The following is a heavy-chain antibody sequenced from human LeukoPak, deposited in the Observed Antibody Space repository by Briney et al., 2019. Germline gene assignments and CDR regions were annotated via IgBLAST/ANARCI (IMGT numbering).Heavy chain of an antibody. CDR2: MNPNSGNT. CDR1: GYTFTSYD. D-gene: IGHD1-26*01. J-gene: IGHJ6*02. Sequence: ASVKVSCKASGYTFTSYDINWVRQATGQGLEWMGWMNPNSGNTGYAQKFQGRVTMTRNTSISTAYMELSSLRSEDTAVYYCARLVGSWGAYYYYGMDVWGQGTTVTVSS. V-gene: IGHV1-8*01. CDR3: ARLVGSWGAYYYYGMDV.